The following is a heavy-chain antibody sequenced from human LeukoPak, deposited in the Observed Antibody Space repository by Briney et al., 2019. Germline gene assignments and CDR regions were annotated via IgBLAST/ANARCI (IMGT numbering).Heavy chain of an antibody. CDR2: IGGDGSNP. J-gene: IGHJ4*02. Sequence: GGSLRLSCSPSGFIFSDYAMYWVRQAPGKGLEYVPSIGGDGSNPYYADSVKGRFTISRDNSKNTLYLQMSSLRTEDTALYYCVKDIVPYDSIWGPFDFWGQGTLVTVSS. D-gene: IGHD3-16*01. CDR3: VKDIVPYDSIWGPFDF. CDR1: GFIFSDYA. V-gene: IGHV3-64D*06.